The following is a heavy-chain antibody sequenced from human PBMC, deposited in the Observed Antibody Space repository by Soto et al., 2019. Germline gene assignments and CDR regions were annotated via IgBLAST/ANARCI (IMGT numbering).Heavy chain of an antibody. CDR2: VHYSGAT. D-gene: IGHD6-13*01. CDR1: GDSIRSSY. Sequence: PSETLSLTCTVSGDSIRSSYWSWVRQPPGKGLEWIGYVHYSGATNSNPSLKSRVTISADTAKNLFSLKVVSVTPSDTAVYFCARDLSGGSSWYVFESWGPGTLVTVSS. CDR3: ARDLSGGSSWYVFES. V-gene: IGHV4-59*01. J-gene: IGHJ4*02.